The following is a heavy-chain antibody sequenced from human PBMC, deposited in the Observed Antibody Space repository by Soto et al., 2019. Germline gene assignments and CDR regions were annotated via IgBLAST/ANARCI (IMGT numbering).Heavy chain of an antibody. J-gene: IGHJ4*02. V-gene: IGHV1-24*01. Sequence: ASVKVSCKVSGYTLTELSMHWVRQAPGKGLEWMGGFDPEDGETIYAQKFQGRVTMTEDTSTDTAYMELSSLRSEDTAVYYCATFTGLTGPVAGTERDYWGQGTLVTVSS. CDR2: FDPEDGET. D-gene: IGHD6-19*01. CDR3: ATFTGLTGPVAGTERDY. CDR1: GYTLTELS.